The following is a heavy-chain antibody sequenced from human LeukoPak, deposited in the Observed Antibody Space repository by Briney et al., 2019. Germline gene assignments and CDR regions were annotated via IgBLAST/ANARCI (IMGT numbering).Heavy chain of an antibody. J-gene: IGHJ6*02. CDR3: ARARIAAADYYYYGMDV. CDR2: IWYDGSNK. CDR1: GFNFNNYA. Sequence: GGSLRLSCAASGFNFNNYAMSWVRQAPGKGLEWVAVIWYDGSNKYYADSVKGRFTISRDNSKNTLYLQMNSLRAEDTAVYYCARARIAAADYYYYGMDVWGQGTTVTVSS. V-gene: IGHV3-33*08. D-gene: IGHD6-13*01.